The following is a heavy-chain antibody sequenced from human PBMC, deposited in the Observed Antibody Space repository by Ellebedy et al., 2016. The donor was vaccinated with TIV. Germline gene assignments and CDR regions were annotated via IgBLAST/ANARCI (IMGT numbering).Heavy chain of an antibody. Sequence: GGSLRLSCAASGFTFSTYWMNWVRQAPGKGLEWVANIKQDGSEKYYVDSVKGRFTISRDNAKNSLYLQMNSLRAEDTAVYYCARANYYGSGTYYKGDYYYGMDVWGQGTTVTVSS. CDR2: IKQDGSEK. J-gene: IGHJ6*02. V-gene: IGHV3-7*03. CDR1: GFTFSTYW. CDR3: ARANYYGSGTYYKGDYYYGMDV. D-gene: IGHD3-10*01.